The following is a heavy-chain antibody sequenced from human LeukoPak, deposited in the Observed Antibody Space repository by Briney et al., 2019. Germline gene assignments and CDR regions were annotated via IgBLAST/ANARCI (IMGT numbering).Heavy chain of an antibody. D-gene: IGHD5-18*01. CDR1: GFTFSSCA. CDR2: ISYDGSNK. CDR3: ARDGIQLWSYYFDY. V-gene: IGHV3-30-3*01. Sequence: PGGSLRLSCAASGFTFSSCAMHWVRQAPGKGLEWVAVISYDGSNKYYADSVKGRFTISRDNSKNTLYLQMNSLRAEDTAVYYCARDGIQLWSYYFDYWGQGTLVTVSS. J-gene: IGHJ4*02.